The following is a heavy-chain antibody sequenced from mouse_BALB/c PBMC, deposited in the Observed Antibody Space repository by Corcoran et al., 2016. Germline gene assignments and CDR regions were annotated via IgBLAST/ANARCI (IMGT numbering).Heavy chain of an antibody. J-gene: IGHJ4*01. CDR2: IDPANGNT. Sequence: EVQLQQSGAELVKPGASVKLSCTASGFNIKDTYMHWVKQRPEQGLEWIGRIDPANGNTKYDPKFQGKATITADTTSNTAYLQLSSLTSEDAAVYYCASPYLYYGSPYYVMDFWGQGTSVTVSS. V-gene: IGHV14-3*02. CDR3: ASPYLYYGSPYYVMDF. D-gene: IGHD1-1*01. CDR1: GFNIKDTY.